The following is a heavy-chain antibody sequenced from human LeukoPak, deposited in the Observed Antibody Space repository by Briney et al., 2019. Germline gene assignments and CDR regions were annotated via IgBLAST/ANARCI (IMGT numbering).Heavy chain of an antibody. D-gene: IGHD3-22*01. Sequence: GASVKVSCKASGGTFSSYAIGWVRQAPGQGLEWMGRIIPILGIANYAQKFQGRVTITADKSTSTAYMELSSLRSEDTAVYYCARVASSDSSGYYYYFDYWGQGTLVTVSS. CDR2: IIPILGIA. CDR1: GGTFSSYA. CDR3: ARVASSDSSGYYYYFDY. V-gene: IGHV1-69*04. J-gene: IGHJ4*02.